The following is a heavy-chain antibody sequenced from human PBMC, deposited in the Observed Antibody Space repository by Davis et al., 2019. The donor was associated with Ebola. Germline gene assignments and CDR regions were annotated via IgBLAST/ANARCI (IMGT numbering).Heavy chain of an antibody. J-gene: IGHJ4*02. Sequence: GESLKISCRVSGFIFSDNWMSWVRQVPGKGLVWVSSINRDGTTKPYADSVKGRFTVSRDNAKSMLYLQMSSLRVEDTAVYYCASYVVGWGRGTLVTVSS. CDR3: ASYVVG. V-gene: IGHV3-74*01. D-gene: IGHD2-15*01. CDR1: GFIFSDNW. CDR2: INRDGTTK.